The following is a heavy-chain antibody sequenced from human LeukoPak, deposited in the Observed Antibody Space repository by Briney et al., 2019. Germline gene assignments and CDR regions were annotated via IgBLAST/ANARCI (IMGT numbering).Heavy chain of an antibody. CDR3: ARVQYYYDSSGYYVYYFDY. CDR1: GFTFSNYE. Sequence: GGSLRLSCAASGFTFSNYEMNWVRQAPGEGLEWVAYISSSGSTIYYADPVKGRFTISRDNAKNSLYLQMNSLRAEDTAVYYCARVQYYYDSSGYYVYYFDYWGQGTLVTVSS. D-gene: IGHD3-22*01. V-gene: IGHV3-48*03. J-gene: IGHJ4*02. CDR2: ISSSGSTI.